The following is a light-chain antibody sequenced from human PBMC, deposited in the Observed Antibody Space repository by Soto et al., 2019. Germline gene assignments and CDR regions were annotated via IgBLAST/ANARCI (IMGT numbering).Light chain of an antibody. CDR2: EVS. Sequence: QSALTQPASVSGSPGQSITLSCTGTSSDVGGYNYVSWYQQHPGKAPKLMIYEVSNRPSGVPDRFSGSKSGNTASLTISGLQAEDEADYYCCSYAGSYTLYVFGTGTKGTVL. CDR3: CSYAGSYTLYV. V-gene: IGLV2-14*01. J-gene: IGLJ1*01. CDR1: SSDVGGYNY.